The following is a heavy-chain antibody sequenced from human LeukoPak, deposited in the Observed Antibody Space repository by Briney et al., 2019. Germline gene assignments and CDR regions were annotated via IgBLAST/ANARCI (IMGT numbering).Heavy chain of an antibody. CDR1: GFAFNNYV. V-gene: IGHV3-23*01. D-gene: IGHD6-25*01. CDR2: ISGSGDST. J-gene: IGHJ4*02. CDR3: AKGSGTSRPYYLDY. Sequence: PGGSLRLSCAASGFAFNNYVMTWVRQAPGKGLDWFSAISGSGDSTYYADSVKGRFTISRDSSKSTMYLQMTSLTAEDTAVYYYAKGSGTSRPYYLDYWGRGTLVTVSS.